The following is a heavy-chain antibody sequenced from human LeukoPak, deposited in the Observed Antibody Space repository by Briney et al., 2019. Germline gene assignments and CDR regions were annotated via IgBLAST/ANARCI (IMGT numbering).Heavy chain of an antibody. CDR3: AKAKILRYFSRTFDY. J-gene: IGHJ4*02. CDR2: IGPSGTAI. Sequence: GGSLRLSCAASGFTFSSYAMNWVRQAPGRGLEWVSYIGPSGTAIYYADSVKGRFTISRDNARNSLFLQMNSLRAEDTAVYYCAKAKILRYFSRTFDYWGQGTLVTVSS. CDR1: GFTFSSYA. V-gene: IGHV3-48*01. D-gene: IGHD3-9*01.